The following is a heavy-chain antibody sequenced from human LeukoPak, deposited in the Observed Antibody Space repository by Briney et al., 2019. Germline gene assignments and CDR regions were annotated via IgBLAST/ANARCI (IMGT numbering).Heavy chain of an antibody. J-gene: IGHJ6*03. Sequence: QSGGSLRLSCAASGFTFSSYEMNWVRQAPGKGLEWVSYISSSGSTIYYADSVKGRFTISRDNAKNSLYLQMNSLRAEDTAVYYCARDGGCSGGSCYFGDYYMDVWGKGTTVTISS. CDR2: ISSSGSTI. V-gene: IGHV3-48*03. CDR1: GFTFSSYE. D-gene: IGHD2-15*01. CDR3: ARDGGCSGGSCYFGDYYMDV.